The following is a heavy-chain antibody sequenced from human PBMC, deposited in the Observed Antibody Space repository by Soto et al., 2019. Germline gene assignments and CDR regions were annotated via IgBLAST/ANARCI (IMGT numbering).Heavy chain of an antibody. D-gene: IGHD6-19*01. J-gene: IGHJ5*02. V-gene: IGHV1-18*01. Sequence: GASVKVSCKASGYTFTSYGISWVRQAPGQGLEWMGWISAYNGNTNYAQKLQGRVTMTTDTSTSTAYMELRSLRSDDTAVYYCARFRSGTAVAGGGLRWFDPWGQGTLVTVSS. CDR2: ISAYNGNT. CDR3: ARFRSGTAVAGGGLRWFDP. CDR1: GYTFTSYG.